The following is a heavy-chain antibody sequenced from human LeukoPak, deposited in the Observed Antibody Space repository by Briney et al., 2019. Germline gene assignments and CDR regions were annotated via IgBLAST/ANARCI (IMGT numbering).Heavy chain of an antibody. CDR1: GLSISSGRF. D-gene: IGHD6-13*01. CDR3: ARHSQQLVHSAFDI. Sequence: SEALSLTCSVSGLSISSGRFWVWIRQPPGKGLEWLATVYESGTPFYNPSLKSRVTMSVDTSKNQFSLKLSSVTAADTAVYYCARHSQQLVHSAFDIWGQGTMVTVSS. CDR2: VYESGTP. J-gene: IGHJ3*02. V-gene: IGHV4-38-2*02.